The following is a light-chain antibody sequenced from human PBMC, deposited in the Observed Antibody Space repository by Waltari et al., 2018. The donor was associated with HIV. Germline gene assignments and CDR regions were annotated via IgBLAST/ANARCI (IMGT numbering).Light chain of an antibody. CDR1: NIGSKS. J-gene: IGLJ3*02. CDR2: VDT. CDR3: QVWDSTHYHRGV. Sequence: SYVLTQPPSVSVAPGQTARITCVGNNIGSKSVQWYQQRPGQAPILVVYVDTERPSGFPGRFSVSNSGNTATLTISRVEAGDEADYYCQVWDSTHYHRGVFGGGTNLTVL. V-gene: IGLV3-21*02.